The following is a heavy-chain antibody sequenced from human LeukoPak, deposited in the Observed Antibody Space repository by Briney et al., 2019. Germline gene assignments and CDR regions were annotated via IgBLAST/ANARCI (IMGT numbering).Heavy chain of an antibody. CDR1: GGSISSSSYY. Sequence: SETLSLTCTVSGGSISSSSYYWGWIRQPPGKGLEWIGSIYYSGSTYYNPSLKSRVTISVDTSKNQFSLKLSSVTAADTAVYYCARVRDGYNFWGIDYWGQGALVTVSS. V-gene: IGHV4-39*07. CDR3: ARVRDGYNFWGIDY. D-gene: IGHD5-24*01. CDR2: IYYSGST. J-gene: IGHJ4*02.